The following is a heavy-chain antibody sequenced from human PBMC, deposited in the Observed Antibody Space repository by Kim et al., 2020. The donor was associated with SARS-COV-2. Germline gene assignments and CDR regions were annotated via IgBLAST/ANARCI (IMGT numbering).Heavy chain of an antibody. CDR2: IYYSGST. CDR1: GGSVSSGSSY. D-gene: IGHD3-10*01. V-gene: IGHV4-61*01. J-gene: IGHJ3*02. Sequence: SETLSLTCTVSGGSVSSGSSYWSWIRQPPGKGLEWIGYIYYSGSTNYNPSLKSRVIISLDTSKNQFSLKLSSVTAADTAVYYCARGVRGGNAFDIWGQGTMVTVSS. CDR3: ARGVRGGNAFDI.